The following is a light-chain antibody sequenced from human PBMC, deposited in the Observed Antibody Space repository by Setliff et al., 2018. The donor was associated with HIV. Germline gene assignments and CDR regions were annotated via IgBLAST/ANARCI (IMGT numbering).Light chain of an antibody. Sequence: QSALTQPASVSGSPGQSITISCTGTSSDVGGYNYVSWYQQHPGKAPKLMIYEVSNRPSGVSNRFSGSKSGNTAPLTISGLQAEDEADYYCTSYASSTHYVFGTGTKGTVL. CDR2: EVS. CDR3: TSYASSTHYV. V-gene: IGLV2-14*01. J-gene: IGLJ1*01. CDR1: SSDVGGYNY.